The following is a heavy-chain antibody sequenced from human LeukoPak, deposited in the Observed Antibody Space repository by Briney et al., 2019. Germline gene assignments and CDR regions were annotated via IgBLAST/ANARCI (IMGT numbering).Heavy chain of an antibody. D-gene: IGHD3-9*01. Sequence: GGSLRLSCAASGFTLSSYSMNWVRQAPGKGLEWISYISSVTTTKYYADSVKGRFTISRDSAKNSLSLQMNSLRDEDTAVYYCAKDSAYYWFDYWGQGTLVTVSS. CDR2: ISSVTTTK. V-gene: IGHV3-48*02. CDR3: AKDSAYYWFDY. J-gene: IGHJ4*02. CDR1: GFTLSSYS.